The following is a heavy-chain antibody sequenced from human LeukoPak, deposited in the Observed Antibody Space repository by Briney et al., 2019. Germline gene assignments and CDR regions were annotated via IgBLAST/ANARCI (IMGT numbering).Heavy chain of an antibody. J-gene: IGHJ4*02. D-gene: IGHD6-19*01. CDR1: GGSISSYY. Sequence: PSETLSLTCTVSGGSISSYYWSWFRQPPGKRLEWIGYIFYSGSTNYNPSLKSRVTISVDTSKNQFSLKLSSVTAADTAAYYCARHTSGRDYFDYWGQGTLVTVSS. V-gene: IGHV4-59*08. CDR3: ARHTSGRDYFDY. CDR2: IFYSGST.